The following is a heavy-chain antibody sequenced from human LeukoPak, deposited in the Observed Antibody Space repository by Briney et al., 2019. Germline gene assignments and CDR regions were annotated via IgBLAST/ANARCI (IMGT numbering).Heavy chain of an antibody. CDR1: GGSFSGYY. CDR2: INHSGST. Sequence: SETLSLTCAVYGGSFSGYYWSWIRQPPGKGLEWIGEINHSGSTNHNPSLKSRVTISVDTSKNQFSLKLSSVTAADTAVYYCARGPYDYVWGSYPYAPLDYWGQGTLVTVSS. D-gene: IGHD3-16*01. CDR3: ARGPYDYVWGSYPYAPLDY. V-gene: IGHV4-34*01. J-gene: IGHJ4*02.